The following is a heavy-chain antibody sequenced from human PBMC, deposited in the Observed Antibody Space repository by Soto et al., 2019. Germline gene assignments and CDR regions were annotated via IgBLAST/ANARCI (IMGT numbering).Heavy chain of an antibody. CDR3: VRDDVGVGIDY. J-gene: IGHJ4*02. CDR1: GFIFSRYS. Sequence: GGSLRLSCAVSGFIFSRYSMNWVRQAPGKGLEWVAVIWYDGSNKYYADSVKGRFTISRDNAKNTVYLQMNSLRAEDTAVYYCVRDDVGVGIDYWGLGTLVTVSS. V-gene: IGHV3-33*08. D-gene: IGHD1-26*01. CDR2: IWYDGSNK.